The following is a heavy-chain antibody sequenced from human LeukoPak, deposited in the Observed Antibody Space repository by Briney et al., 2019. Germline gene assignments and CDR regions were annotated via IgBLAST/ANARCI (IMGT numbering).Heavy chain of an antibody. CDR2: SDPEDGET. CDR3: ARVYAAAASDAFDI. J-gene: IGHJ3*02. V-gene: IGHV1-24*01. D-gene: IGHD6-13*01. CDR1: GYTLTELS. Sequence: ASVKVSCKVSGYTLTELSMHWVRQAPGKGPEWMGGSDPEDGETIYAQKFQGRVTMTEDTSTDTAYMELSSLRSEDTAVYYCARVYAAAASDAFDIWGQGTMVTVSS.